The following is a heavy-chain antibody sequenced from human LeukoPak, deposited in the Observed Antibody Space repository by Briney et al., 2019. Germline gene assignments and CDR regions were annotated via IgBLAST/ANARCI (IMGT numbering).Heavy chain of an antibody. V-gene: IGHV4-59*01. J-gene: IGHJ4*02. CDR2: IYYIGST. D-gene: IGHD4-17*01. Sequence: SETLSLTCTVSGGSISNYYWSWIRQPPGKELEWIGYIYYIGSTNYNPSLKRRVTISVDTSKNQFSLKLSSVTAADTAVYYCARERTTVTMPNLRPQYYVDYWGQGTLVTVSS. CDR1: GGSISNYY. CDR3: ARERTTVTMPNLRPQYYVDY.